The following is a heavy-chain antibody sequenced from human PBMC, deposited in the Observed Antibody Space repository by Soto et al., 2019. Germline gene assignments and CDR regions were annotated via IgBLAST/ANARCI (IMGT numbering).Heavy chain of an antibody. CDR1: EFTFSSYW. J-gene: IGHJ6*02. CDR3: ARDLSGRADV. D-gene: IGHD3-10*01. V-gene: IGHV3-74*01. CDR2: MNEDGSTT. Sequence: SWVDSEFTFSSYWMHWVRQVPGKGLVWVSRMNEDGSTTDYADSVKGRFTISRDNARNTLYLQMNSLRAEDTAVYYCARDLSGRADVWGQGTTVTVSS.